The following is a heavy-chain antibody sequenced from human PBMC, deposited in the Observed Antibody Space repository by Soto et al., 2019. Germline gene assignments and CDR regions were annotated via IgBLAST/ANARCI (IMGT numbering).Heavy chain of an antibody. Sequence: VQLVESGGGVVQPGRSLRLSCAASGFTFSSYGMHWVRQAPGKGLEWVAVISYDGSNKYYADSVKGRFTISRDNSKNTLYLQMNSLRAEDTAVYYCAKDVTMVRGVLAPYYYGMDVWGQGTTVTVSS. J-gene: IGHJ6*02. CDR3: AKDVTMVRGVLAPYYYGMDV. CDR2: ISYDGSNK. CDR1: GFTFSSYG. V-gene: IGHV3-30*18. D-gene: IGHD3-10*01.